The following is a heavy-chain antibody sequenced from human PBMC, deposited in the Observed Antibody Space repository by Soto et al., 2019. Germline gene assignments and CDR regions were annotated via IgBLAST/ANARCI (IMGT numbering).Heavy chain of an antibody. CDR2: IRNNANSYSI. J-gene: IGHJ3*01. CDR3: VRGRLSGPPAGNVYDF. D-gene: IGHD3-10*01. Sequence: EVQLVESGGGLVQPGGSLRLSCAASGFTFSDHYMDWVRQAPGKGLEWVGRIRNNANSYSIQYGASVKGRFIVSRDDSENSLYLHMNHLKTEDTAIYYCVRGRLSGPPAGNVYDFWGQGTMVTVSS. CDR1: GFTFSDHY. V-gene: IGHV3-72*01.